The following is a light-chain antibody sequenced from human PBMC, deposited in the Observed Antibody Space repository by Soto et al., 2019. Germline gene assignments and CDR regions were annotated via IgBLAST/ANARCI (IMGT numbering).Light chain of an antibody. CDR1: QGISSY. J-gene: IGKJ4*01. CDR2: AAS. Sequence: DIQLTQSPSFLSASVGDRVTITCRASQGISSYLAWYQQKPGKAPKLLIYAASTLQSGVPSRFSGRGSGTEFTLTSSSLQPEDFATYYCQQLKSYPRTFGGGTKVEIK. CDR3: QQLKSYPRT. V-gene: IGKV1-9*01.